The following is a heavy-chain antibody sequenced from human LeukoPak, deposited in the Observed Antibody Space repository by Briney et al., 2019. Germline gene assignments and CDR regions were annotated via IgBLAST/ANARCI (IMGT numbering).Heavy chain of an antibody. V-gene: IGHV4-39*07. CDR2: IYYSGST. CDR1: GGSISNSTYY. Sequence: SETLSLTSAISGGSISNSTYYWGWIRQPPGKGLEWIGSIYYSGSTHYNPSLKSRVTISVDTSKNQFSLRLSSVTAADTALYYCAILLAGVSNGYDNAFDIWGQGRMVTVSS. CDR3: AILLAGVSNGYDNAFDI. J-gene: IGHJ3*02. D-gene: IGHD3-22*01.